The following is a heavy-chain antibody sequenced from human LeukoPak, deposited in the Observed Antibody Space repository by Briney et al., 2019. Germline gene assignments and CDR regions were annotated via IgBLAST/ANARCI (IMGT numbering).Heavy chain of an antibody. CDR3: ARGRRGWGSHYYYGMDV. CDR1: GGSFGGYY. Sequence: SETLSLTCAVYGGSFGGYYWSWIRQPPGKGLEWIGEINHSGSTNYNPSLKSRVTISVDTSKNQFSLKLSSVTAADTAVYYCARGRRGWGSHYYYGMDVWGQGTTVTVSS. J-gene: IGHJ6*02. D-gene: IGHD7-27*01. CDR2: INHSGST. V-gene: IGHV4-34*01.